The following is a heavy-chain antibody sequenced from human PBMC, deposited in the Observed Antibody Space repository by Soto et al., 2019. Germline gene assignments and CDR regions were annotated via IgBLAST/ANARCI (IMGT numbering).Heavy chain of an antibody. J-gene: IGHJ5*02. CDR2: INADNGNT. CDR1: GYTFTSYG. Sequence: QVQLVQSGAEVKKPGASVKVSCKTSGYTFTSYGISWVRQAPGQGLEWMGWINADNGNTNYAQKLQVRCTMTTDTSTSPAYMELSSQSSDDTAVYSCARVLPPFDPWGQGTLVTVSS. V-gene: IGHV1-18*01. CDR3: ARVLPPFDP.